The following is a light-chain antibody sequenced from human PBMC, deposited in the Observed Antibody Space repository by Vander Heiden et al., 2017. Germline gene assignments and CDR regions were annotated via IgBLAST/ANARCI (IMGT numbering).Light chain of an antibody. CDR3: TSYTSRTTWV. CDR1: SSDVGGYNY. Sequence: QSALTQPASVSGSPGQSITISCTGTSSDVGGYNYGSWYQQHPGKAPKVMIYDVSNRPSGVSNRFSGSKSGNTASLTISGLQAEDEADYYCTSYTSRTTWVFGGGTKLTVL. V-gene: IGLV2-14*03. J-gene: IGLJ2*01. CDR2: DVS.